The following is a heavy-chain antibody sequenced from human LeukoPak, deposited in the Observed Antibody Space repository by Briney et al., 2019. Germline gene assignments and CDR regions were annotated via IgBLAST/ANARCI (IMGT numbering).Heavy chain of an antibody. Sequence: PPETLSLTCTVPGGSISSYKWSWVRQTPGKGLERVGYIYYSGSTNYTPSLKSRVTISVDTSKNQFSLKLSSVTAADTAVYYCARVIAVAEYYYYYGMDVWGQGTTVTVSS. J-gene: IGHJ6*02. CDR3: ARVIAVAEYYYYYGMDV. D-gene: IGHD6-19*01. V-gene: IGHV4-59*01. CDR2: IYYSGST. CDR1: GGSISSYK.